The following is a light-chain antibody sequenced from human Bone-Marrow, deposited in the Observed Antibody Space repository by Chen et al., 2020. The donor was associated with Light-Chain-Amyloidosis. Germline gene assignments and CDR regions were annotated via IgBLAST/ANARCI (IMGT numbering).Light chain of an antibody. J-gene: IGLJ3*02. CDR3: QSYQGSSQGV. CDR1: SGSIATSY. Sequence: FMLTQPHPASESPGKTVIISSPRSSGSIATSYVQWYQQRPGSSPTTVIYEDDQRPSGVPDRFSGSIDRSSNSASLTISGLKTEDEADYYCQSYQGSSQGVFGGGTKLTVL. CDR2: EDD. V-gene: IGLV6-57*01.